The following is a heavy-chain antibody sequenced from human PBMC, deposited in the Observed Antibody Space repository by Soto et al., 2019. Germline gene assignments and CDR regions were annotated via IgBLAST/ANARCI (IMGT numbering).Heavy chain of an antibody. J-gene: IGHJ6*02. CDR2: IYYSGST. Sequence: QVQLQESGPGLVKPSQTLSLTCTVSGGSISSGGYYWSWIRQHPGKGLEWIGYIYYSGSTYYNPSLKSRVTISVDTSKNQFSLKLSFVTAADTAVYYCARDRADFYRMDVWGQGTTVTVSS. D-gene: IGHD3-3*01. CDR1: GGSISSGGYY. V-gene: IGHV4-31*03. CDR3: ARDRADFYRMDV.